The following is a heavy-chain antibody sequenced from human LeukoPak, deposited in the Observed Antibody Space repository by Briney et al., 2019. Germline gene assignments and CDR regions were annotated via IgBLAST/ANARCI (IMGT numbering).Heavy chain of an antibody. J-gene: IGHJ6*02. V-gene: IGHV3-7*01. CDR2: IKQDGSEK. Sequence: GGSLRFSCAASGFTFSRYWMSWVCQAPGKGLEWVANIKQDGSEKYYVDSVKGRFTISRDNAKNSLYLQMNSLRAEDTAVYYCARDTSFDGMDVWGQGTTVTVSS. CDR1: GFTFSRYW. CDR3: ARDTSFDGMDV.